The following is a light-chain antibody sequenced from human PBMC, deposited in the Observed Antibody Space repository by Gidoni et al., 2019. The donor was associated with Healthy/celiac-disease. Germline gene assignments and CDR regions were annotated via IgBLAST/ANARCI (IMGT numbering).Light chain of an antibody. Sequence: VLPRSPATLSLSPGERATFSCRASQSFSSYLAWYQQKPGQAPRLLIYDASNRATGIPARFSGSGSGTDFTLTISSLELEDVAVYYCQQRSNWPTMYTFGQGTKLEIK. CDR3: QQRSNWPTMYT. V-gene: IGKV3-11*01. J-gene: IGKJ2*01. CDR1: QSFSSY. CDR2: DAS.